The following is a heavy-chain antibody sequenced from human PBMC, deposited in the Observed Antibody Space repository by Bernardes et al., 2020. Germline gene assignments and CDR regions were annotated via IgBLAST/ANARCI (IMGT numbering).Heavy chain of an antibody. CDR2: ISAYNGNT. V-gene: IGHV1-18*01. CDR3: AREFECSSTSCYGHDAFDI. Sequence: ASVKVSCKASGYTFTSYGISWVRQAPGQGLEWMGWISAYNGNTNYAQKLQGRVTMTTDTSTSTAYMELRRLRSDDTAVYYCAREFECSSTSCYGHDAFDIWGQETMVTVSS. J-gene: IGHJ3*02. CDR1: GYTFTSYG. D-gene: IGHD2-2*01.